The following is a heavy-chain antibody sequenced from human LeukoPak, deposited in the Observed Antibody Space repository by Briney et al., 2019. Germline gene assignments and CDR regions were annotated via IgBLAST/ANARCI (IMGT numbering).Heavy chain of an antibody. V-gene: IGHV4-38-2*02. D-gene: IGHD6-19*01. CDR2: INHSGST. J-gene: IGHJ5*02. Sequence: PSETLSLTCTVSGYSISSGYYWSWIRQPPGKGLEWIGEINHSGSTNYNPSLKSRVTISVDTSKNQFSLKLSSVTAADTAVYYCARGYSSGWYRGWFDPWGQGTLVTVSS. CDR1: GYSISSGYY. CDR3: ARGYSSGWYRGWFDP.